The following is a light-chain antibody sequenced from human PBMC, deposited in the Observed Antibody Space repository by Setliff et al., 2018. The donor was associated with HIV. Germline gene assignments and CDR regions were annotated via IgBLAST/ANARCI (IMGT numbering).Light chain of an antibody. CDR3: CSYTTSNNGVV. Sequence: QPASVSGSPGQSITISCTGSSSDVGGYDYVSWYQQYPGKAPKLLIFDVSHRRSGISNRFSGSKSDNTASLTISGLQPEDEADYYCCSYTTSNNGVVFGGGTKVTVL. CDR1: SSDVGGYDY. J-gene: IGLJ2*01. V-gene: IGLV2-14*01. CDR2: DVS.